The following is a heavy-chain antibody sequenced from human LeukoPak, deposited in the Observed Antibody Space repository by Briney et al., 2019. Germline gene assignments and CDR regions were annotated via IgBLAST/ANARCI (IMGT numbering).Heavy chain of an antibody. CDR2: IGIDSGNT. CDR3: ARGYKYAFDN. D-gene: IGHD5-24*01. Sequence: GGSLRLSCAASGFTHSDYSMNRVRQAPGKGLEWISYIGIDSGNTNYADSVKGRFTISGDKAKSSLYLQMNSLRVEDTAVYYCARGYKYAFDNWGQGTLVTVSS. J-gene: IGHJ4*02. V-gene: IGHV3-48*01. CDR1: GFTHSDYS.